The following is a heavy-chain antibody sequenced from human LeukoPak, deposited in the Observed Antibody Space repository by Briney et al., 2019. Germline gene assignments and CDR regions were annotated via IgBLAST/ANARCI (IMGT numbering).Heavy chain of an antibody. V-gene: IGHV3-15*01. Sequence: GGSLRLSCAASGFTFSNAWMSWVRQAPGKGLEWVGRIKSKTDGGTTDYAAPVEGRFTISRGDSKNTLYLQMNSLKTEDTAVYYCTTVHHAIAVASKTDYWGQGTLVTVSS. CDR3: TTVHHAIAVASKTDY. J-gene: IGHJ4*02. CDR1: GFTFSNAW. CDR2: IKSKTDGGTT. D-gene: IGHD6-19*01.